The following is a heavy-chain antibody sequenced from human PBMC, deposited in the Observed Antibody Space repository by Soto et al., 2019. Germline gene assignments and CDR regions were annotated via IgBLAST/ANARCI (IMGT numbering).Heavy chain of an antibody. CDR3: MRPAPRGRHYFYFGMDV. CDR2: ISSSGGST. V-gene: IGHV3-23*01. Sequence: EVQLLESGGGLVQPGGSLRLSCAASGFTFSSYAMSWVRQAPGKGLEWVSGISSSGGSTYYADSVKGRFTISRDNSKNTVFLRMNRPRVEDTAVYYCMRPAPRGRHYFYFGMDVWGQGTTVTVSS. CDR1: GFTFSSYA. D-gene: IGHD3-10*01. J-gene: IGHJ6*02.